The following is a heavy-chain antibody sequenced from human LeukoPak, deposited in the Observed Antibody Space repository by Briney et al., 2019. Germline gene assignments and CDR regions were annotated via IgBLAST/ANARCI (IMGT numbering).Heavy chain of an antibody. D-gene: IGHD4-23*01. Sequence: GGSLRLSCAASGFTFSNYGMHWVRQAPGKGLEWVALIPYDGNNKYYSDSMKGRFTISRDNSKNTLYLQMNSLRAEDTAVYYCAKDIDYGGANWGQGTLVIVSS. CDR3: AKDIDYGGAN. CDR1: GFTFSNYG. J-gene: IGHJ4*02. V-gene: IGHV3-30*18. CDR2: IPYDGNNK.